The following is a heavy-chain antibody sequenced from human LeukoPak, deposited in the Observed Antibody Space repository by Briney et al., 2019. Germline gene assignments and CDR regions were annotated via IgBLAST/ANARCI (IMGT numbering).Heavy chain of an antibody. J-gene: IGHJ6*04. CDR3: ASETMIPYGMDV. D-gene: IGHD3-22*01. CDR2: FDPEDGET. CDR1: RYTLTDIS. Sequence: GASVKVSCKVSRYTLTDISIHWVRQAPGKGLEWMGGFDPEDGETISAQKFQGRVTMTADTSTDTAYMELSSLRSEDTAVYYCASETMIPYGMDVWGKGTTVSVPS. V-gene: IGHV1-24*01.